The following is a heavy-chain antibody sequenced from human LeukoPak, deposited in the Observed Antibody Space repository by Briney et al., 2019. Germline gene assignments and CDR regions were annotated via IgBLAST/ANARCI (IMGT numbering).Heavy chain of an antibody. CDR1: GGSISRYY. D-gene: IGHD3-10*01. CDR3: ARSDYHNSGSHTAFDAFDI. J-gene: IGHJ3*02. Sequence: SETLSLTCTVPGGSISRYYWSWIRRPPGKGLEWIGYIDDSGNTNYNPSLKSQVTISVDKSKNQFSLKLSFVTAADAAMYYCARSDYHNSGSHTAFDAFDIWGQGTRVTVSS. CDR2: IDDSGNT. V-gene: IGHV4-59*01.